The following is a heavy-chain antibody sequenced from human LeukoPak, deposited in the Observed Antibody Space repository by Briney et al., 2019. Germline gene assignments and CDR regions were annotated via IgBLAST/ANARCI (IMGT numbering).Heavy chain of an antibody. J-gene: IGHJ5*02. V-gene: IGHV3-23*01. Sequence: GGSLRLSCAASGFTFSSSAMSWVRQAPGKGLEWVSAISNNGGYTYYADSVQGRFTISRDNSKSTLCLQMNSLRAEDTAVYYCAKVKRAVAGTAWFDPWGQGTLVTVSS. D-gene: IGHD6-19*01. CDR2: ISNNGGYT. CDR1: GFTFSSSA. CDR3: AKVKRAVAGTAWFDP.